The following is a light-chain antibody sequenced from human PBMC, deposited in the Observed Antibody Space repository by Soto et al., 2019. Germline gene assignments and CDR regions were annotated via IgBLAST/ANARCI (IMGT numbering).Light chain of an antibody. CDR2: GAS. CDR3: QQYGSSPLT. CDR1: QSVSSSF. V-gene: IGKV3-20*01. J-gene: IGKJ4*02. Sequence: EIVLTQSPGTLSLSPGERATLSCRASQSVSSSFLAWYQQKPGQAPRLLIYGASSRTTGIPDRFSGSGSGTAFTLTISRLEPEDAAVYYCQQYGSSPLTFGGGIKVEIK.